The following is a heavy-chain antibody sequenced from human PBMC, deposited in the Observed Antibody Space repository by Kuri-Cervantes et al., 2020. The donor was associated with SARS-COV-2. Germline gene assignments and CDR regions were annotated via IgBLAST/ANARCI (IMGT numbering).Heavy chain of an antibody. CDR3: ASSGYNWGPDYWYFDL. V-gene: IGHV4-34*01. CDR1: GGSFSGYY. D-gene: IGHD1-1*01. J-gene: IGHJ2*01. CDR2: INHSGST. Sequence: SETLSLTCAVDGGSFSGYYWSWIRQPPGKGLEWIGEINHSGSTNYNPSLKSRVTISVDTSKNQFSLQLNSVTPEDTAVYYCASSGYNWGPDYWYFDLWGRGTLVTVSS.